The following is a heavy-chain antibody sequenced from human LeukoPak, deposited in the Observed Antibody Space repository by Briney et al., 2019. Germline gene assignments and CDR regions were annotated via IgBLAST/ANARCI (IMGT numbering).Heavy chain of an antibody. CDR2: IYYTGGT. Sequence: SETLSLTCSVSGGSISSSSYYWAWIRQSPEKGLEWIGSIYYTGGTNYSPSLKSRVTISVDTSKNQFSLRLNSVTAADTAVYYCARHGGTRVTLVEVFYFDYWGQGTLVTVSS. J-gene: IGHJ4*02. V-gene: IGHV4-39*01. D-gene: IGHD4-11*01. CDR1: GGSISSSSYY. CDR3: ARHGGTRVTLVEVFYFDY.